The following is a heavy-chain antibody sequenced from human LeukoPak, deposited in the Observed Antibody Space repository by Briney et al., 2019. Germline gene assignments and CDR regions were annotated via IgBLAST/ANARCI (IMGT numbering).Heavy chain of an antibody. Sequence: PSETLSLTCSVYGGSLSGYYWSWIRQPPGKGLEWIGEINHSGSTNYNPSLKSRVTISVDTSKNQFSLKLSSVTAADTAVYYCARCGVGYYDFWSGYYKDWGQGTLVTVSS. CDR1: GGSLSGYY. J-gene: IGHJ4*02. CDR2: INHSGST. V-gene: IGHV4-34*01. D-gene: IGHD3-3*01. CDR3: ARCGVGYYDFWSGYYKD.